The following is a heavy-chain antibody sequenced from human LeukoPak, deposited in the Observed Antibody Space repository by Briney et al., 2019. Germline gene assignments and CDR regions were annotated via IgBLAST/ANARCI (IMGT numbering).Heavy chain of an antibody. CDR1: GFTFSSYG. J-gene: IGHJ4*02. CDR2: IRYDGSNK. V-gene: IGHV3-30*02. D-gene: IGHD4-17*01. CDR3: AKVGSDYGEYFDY. Sequence: GGSLRLSCAASGFTFSSYGMHWVRQAPGKGLEWVAFIRYDGSNKYYADSVKGRFTISRDNSKNTLYLQLNSLRAEDTAVYYCAKVGSDYGEYFDYWGQGSLVTVSS.